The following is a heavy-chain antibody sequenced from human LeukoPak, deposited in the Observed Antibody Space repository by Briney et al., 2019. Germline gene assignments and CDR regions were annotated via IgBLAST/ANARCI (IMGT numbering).Heavy chain of an antibody. V-gene: IGHV3-30*07. Sequence: PGGSLRLSCVASGFAFNTQAMHWVRQAPGKGLEWLAVMSLDGSSIYYADSAKGRFPISRDNSKNTLYLQMNSLRAEDTAVYYCARDRTGDYSYGYYYYGMDVWGQGTTVTVSS. D-gene: IGHD5-18*01. CDR2: MSLDGSSI. J-gene: IGHJ6*02. CDR1: GFAFNTQA. CDR3: ARDRTGDYSYGYYYYGMDV.